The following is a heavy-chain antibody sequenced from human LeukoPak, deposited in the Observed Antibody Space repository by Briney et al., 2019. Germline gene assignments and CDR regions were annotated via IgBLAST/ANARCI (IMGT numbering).Heavy chain of an antibody. D-gene: IGHD6-6*01. J-gene: IGHJ3*02. CDR2: IYYSGST. CDR1: GGSISSYY. V-gene: IGHV4-59*12. Sequence: SETLSLTCTVSGGSISSYYWSWIRQPPGKGLEWIGYIYYSGSTNYNPSLKSRVTISVDTSKNQFSLKLNTVTPEDTAVYYCARDQDGSSSHGAFDIWGQGTMVTVSS. CDR3: ARDQDGSSSHGAFDI.